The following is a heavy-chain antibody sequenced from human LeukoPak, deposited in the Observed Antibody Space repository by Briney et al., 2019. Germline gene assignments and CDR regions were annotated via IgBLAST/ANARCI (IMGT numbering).Heavy chain of an antibody. Sequence: GGSLRLSCAASGFTFSSFGMHWVRQAPGKGLEWVAVISDDGNNQYYIDSVKGRFTISRDNSKNTVYLQINSLRDEDTAVCYCAKEGFYNSGWYEYFQHWGQGTLVTVSS. CDR1: GFTFSSFG. D-gene: IGHD6-19*01. J-gene: IGHJ1*01. CDR2: ISDDGNNQ. CDR3: AKEGFYNSGWYEYFQH. V-gene: IGHV3-30*18.